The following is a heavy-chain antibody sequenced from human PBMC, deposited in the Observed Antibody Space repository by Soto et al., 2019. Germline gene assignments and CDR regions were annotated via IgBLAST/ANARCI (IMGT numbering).Heavy chain of an antibody. J-gene: IGHJ6*02. CDR2: IYHTGST. V-gene: IGHV4-31*03. Sequence: QVQLQESGPGLVKPSQTLSLTCTVSGGSISSVDHYWNWIRQLPGKGLEWIGYIYHTGSTYYNPSLKSRLLILVDTSKNQFSLRLTALTAADTAVYYCAREQVPTLDYFGMDVWGQGTTVTFSS. CDR3: AREQVPTLDYFGMDV. CDR1: GGSISSVDHY.